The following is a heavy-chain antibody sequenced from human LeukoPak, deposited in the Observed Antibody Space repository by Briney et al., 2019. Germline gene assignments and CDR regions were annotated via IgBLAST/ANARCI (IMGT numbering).Heavy chain of an antibody. CDR1: GGSLSGYY. CDR3: AREIRGRGWAFDI. J-gene: IGHJ3*02. Sequence: PSETLSLTCAVYGGSLSGYYWSWIRQPPGMGLEWIGETSHRGRTNYNPSLKSRATISVDTSTNQVSLILSSVTAADTAVYYCAREIRGRGWAFDIWGQGTMVTVSS. V-gene: IGHV4-34*01. CDR2: TSHRGRT. D-gene: IGHD3-10*01.